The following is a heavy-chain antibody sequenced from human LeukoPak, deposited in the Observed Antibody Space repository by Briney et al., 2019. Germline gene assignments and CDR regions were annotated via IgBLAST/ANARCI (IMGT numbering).Heavy chain of an antibody. CDR3: ARENGDGYNRGGYYFDY. J-gene: IGHJ4*02. CDR1: GFTFSSYW. V-gene: IGHV3-7*01. D-gene: IGHD5-24*01. CDR2: IKQDGSEK. Sequence: GGSLRLSCAASGFTFSSYWMSWVRQAPGKGLEWVANIKQDGSEKYYVDSVKGRFTISRDNAKNSLYLQMNSLRAEDTAVYYCARENGDGYNRGGYYFDYWGQGTLVTVSS.